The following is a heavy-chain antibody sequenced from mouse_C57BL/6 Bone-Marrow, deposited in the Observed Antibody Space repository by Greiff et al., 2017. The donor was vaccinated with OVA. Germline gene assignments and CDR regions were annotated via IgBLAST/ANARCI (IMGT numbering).Heavy chain of an antibody. Sequence: ESFPFLFSPPPLLSLPFPFSFFSFPIYSIIFFRHPPVNFLEWLGVIWTGGVTNYNSALKSRLSISKDNSKSQVFLKMNSLQTDDTARYYCARWDGYFDYWGQGTTLTVSS. V-gene: IGHV2-9-1*01. CDR2: IWTGGVT. CDR3: ARWDGYFDY. CDR1: FFSFPIYS. D-gene: IGHD2-3*01. J-gene: IGHJ2*01.